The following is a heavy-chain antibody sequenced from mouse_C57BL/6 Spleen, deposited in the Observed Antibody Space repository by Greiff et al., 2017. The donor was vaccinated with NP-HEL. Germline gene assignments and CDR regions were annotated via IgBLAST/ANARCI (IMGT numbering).Heavy chain of an antibody. CDR2: ISSGGSYT. CDR1: GFTFSSYG. J-gene: IGHJ2*01. CDR3: ARHDDGRDYYFDD. D-gene: IGHD1-1*01. Sequence: EVQLQESGGDLVKPGGSLKLSCAASGFTFSSYGMSWVRQTPDKRLEWVATISSGGSYTYYPDSVKGRFTISRDNAKNTLYLQMSSLKSEDTAMYDCARHDDGRDYYFDDWGQGTTLTVAS. V-gene: IGHV5-6*01.